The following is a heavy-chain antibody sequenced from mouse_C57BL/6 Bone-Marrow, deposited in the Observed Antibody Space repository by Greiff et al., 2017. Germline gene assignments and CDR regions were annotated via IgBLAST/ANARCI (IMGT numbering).Heavy chain of an antibody. CDR2: INPSSGYT. D-gene: IGHD4-1*01. Sequence: VQLQQSGAELAKPGASVKLSCKASGYTFTSYWMHLVKQRPGQGLEWIGYINPSSGYTKYNQKFKDKATLTADKSSSTAYMQLSSVTYEDSSVYCFARRANWEAWGQGTTLTVSS. V-gene: IGHV1-7*01. J-gene: IGHJ2*01. CDR1: GYTFTSYW. CDR3: ARRANWEA.